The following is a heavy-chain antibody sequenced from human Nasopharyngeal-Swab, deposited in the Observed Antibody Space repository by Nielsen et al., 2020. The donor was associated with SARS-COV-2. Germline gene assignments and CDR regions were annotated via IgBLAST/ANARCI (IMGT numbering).Heavy chain of an antibody. CDR3: ARIAAAGFYYYFDY. D-gene: IGHD6-13*01. V-gene: IGHV4-59*01. CDR1: GGSISSYY. Sequence: SETLSLTCTVSGGSISSYYWSWIRQPPGKGLEWIGYLYHSGSTNYNPSLKSRVTISVDTSKNQFSLKLSSVTAADTAVYYCARIAAAGFYYYFDYWGQGTLVTVSS. J-gene: IGHJ4*02. CDR2: LYHSGST.